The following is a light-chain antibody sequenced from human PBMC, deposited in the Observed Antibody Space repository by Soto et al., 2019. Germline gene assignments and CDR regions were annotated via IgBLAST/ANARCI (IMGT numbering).Light chain of an antibody. Sequence: LTQSSASLSLPPGQRETLSCRASQNVRTFVAWHQQKPGQAPRLLIHGASNRATGIPDRFSGSGSGTDFTLTISRLEPEDFAVYYCQQYGTTRITFGQGTRLEIK. V-gene: IGKV3-20*01. J-gene: IGKJ5*01. CDR2: GAS. CDR1: QNVRTF. CDR3: QQYGTTRIT.